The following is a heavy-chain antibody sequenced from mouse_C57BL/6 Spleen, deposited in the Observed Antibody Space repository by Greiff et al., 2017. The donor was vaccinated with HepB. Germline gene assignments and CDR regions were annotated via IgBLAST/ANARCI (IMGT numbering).Heavy chain of an antibody. V-gene: IGHV1-5*01. CDR1: GYTFTSYW. CDR2: NYPGNSDT. Sequence: EVQLMESGTVLARPGASVKMSCKTSGYTFTSYWLHWLKQMPGQGLEWIVANYPGNSDTSYNQKFKCKAKLTAVTSASTAYMELSSLTNEDSAVYYCTRSGDSNYWGQGTLVTVSA. CDR3: TRSGDSNY. J-gene: IGHJ3*01. D-gene: IGHD2-5*01.